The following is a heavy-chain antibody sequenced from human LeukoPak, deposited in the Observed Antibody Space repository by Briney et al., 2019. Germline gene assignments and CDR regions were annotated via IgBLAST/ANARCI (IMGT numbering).Heavy chain of an antibody. Sequence: SETLSLTCTVSGGSISSYYWSWIRQPAGKGLEWIGRIYTCGSTNYNPSLKSRVTMSVDTSKNQFSLKLSSVTAADTAVYYCAREVRGDNDYYYYYMDVWGKGTTVTISS. V-gene: IGHV4-4*07. D-gene: IGHD3-10*01. CDR3: AREVRGDNDYYYYYMDV. CDR1: GGSISSYY. J-gene: IGHJ6*03. CDR2: IYTCGST.